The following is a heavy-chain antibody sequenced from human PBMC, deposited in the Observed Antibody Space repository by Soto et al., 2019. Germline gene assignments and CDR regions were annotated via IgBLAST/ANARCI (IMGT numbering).Heavy chain of an antibody. Sequence: EVQLVESGGGLVQPGGSLRLSCAASGFTFSSYSMNWVRQAPGKGLEWVSYISTSSSTIYYADSVKGRFTISRDNAKVSLYLQMNSLRAEDTAVYYCAREGGVYCSGGSCYNYGMDVWGQGTTITVSS. CDR2: ISTSSSTI. J-gene: IGHJ6*02. D-gene: IGHD2-15*01. CDR1: GFTFSSYS. CDR3: AREGGVYCSGGSCYNYGMDV. V-gene: IGHV3-48*01.